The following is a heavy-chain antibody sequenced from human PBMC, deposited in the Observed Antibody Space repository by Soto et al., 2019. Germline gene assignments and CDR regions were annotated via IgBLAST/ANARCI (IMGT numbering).Heavy chain of an antibody. J-gene: IGHJ4*02. CDR2: IYNSGST. CDR1: GGSISSYY. CDR3: ARESGSYLYYFDS. V-gene: IGHV4-59*01. D-gene: IGHD1-26*01. Sequence: SETLSLTCTVSGGSISSYYWSWIRQPPGKGLEWLGYIYNSGSTKYNPSLKSRVTISMDTSKNQFSLKLSSVTAADTAVYYCARESGSYLYYFDSWGQGALVT.